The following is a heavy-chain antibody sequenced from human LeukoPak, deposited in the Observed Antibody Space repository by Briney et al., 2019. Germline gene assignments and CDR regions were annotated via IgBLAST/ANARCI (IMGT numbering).Heavy chain of an antibody. V-gene: IGHV4-39*07. D-gene: IGHD2-15*01. J-gene: IGHJ6*03. CDR3: ARAGGRVYYYYMDV. CDR2: IYYSGST. CDR1: GGSISSSSYY. Sequence: SETLSLTCTVSGGSISSSSYYWGWIRQPPGKGLEWIGSIYYSGSTYYNPSLKSRVTISVDTSKNQFSLKLSSVTAADTAVYYCARAGGRVYYYYMDVWGKGTTVTVSS.